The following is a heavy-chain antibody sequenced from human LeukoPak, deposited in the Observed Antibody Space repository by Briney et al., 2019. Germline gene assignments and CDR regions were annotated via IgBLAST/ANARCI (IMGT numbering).Heavy chain of an antibody. CDR1: GFTFSSYS. CDR3: AKVESVDFWSNYYTA. Sequence: GGSLRLSCAASGFTFSSYSMNWVRQAPGKGLEWVSSISSSSSYIYYADSVKGRFTISRDNAKNSLYLQMNSLRAEDTAVYYCAKVESVDFWSNYYTAWGQGTLVTVSS. V-gene: IGHV3-21*04. D-gene: IGHD3-3*01. J-gene: IGHJ4*02. CDR2: ISSSSSYI.